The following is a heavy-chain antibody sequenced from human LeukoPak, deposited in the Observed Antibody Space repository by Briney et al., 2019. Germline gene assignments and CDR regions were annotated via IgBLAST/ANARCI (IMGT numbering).Heavy chain of an antibody. V-gene: IGHV1-3*01. CDR1: GYTFTSYA. CDR3: AREKYSSSSHGGKAAAVDFPLMYNWFDP. Sequence: ASVKVSCKASGYTFTSYAMHWVRQAPGQRLEWMGWSNAGNGNTNYAQKLQGRVTMTTDTSTSTAYMELRSLRSDDTAVYYCAREKYSSSSHGGKAAAVDFPLMYNWFDPWGQGTLVTVSS. D-gene: IGHD6-6*01. J-gene: IGHJ5*02. CDR2: SNAGNGNT.